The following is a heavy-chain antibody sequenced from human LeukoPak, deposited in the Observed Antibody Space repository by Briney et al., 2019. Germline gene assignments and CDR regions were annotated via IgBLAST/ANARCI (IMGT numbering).Heavy chain of an antibody. CDR3: ARDGEAAAADY. Sequence: GGSLRLSCAAPGFTFSSYSMNWVRQAPGKGLEWVSSISSSSSYIYYADSVKGRFTISRDNAKNSLYLQMNSLRAEDTAVYYCARDGEAAAADYWGQGTLVTVSS. CDR1: GFTFSSYS. J-gene: IGHJ4*02. V-gene: IGHV3-21*01. D-gene: IGHD6-13*01. CDR2: ISSSSSYI.